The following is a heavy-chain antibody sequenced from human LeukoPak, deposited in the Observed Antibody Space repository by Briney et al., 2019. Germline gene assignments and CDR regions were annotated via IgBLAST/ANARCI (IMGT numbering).Heavy chain of an antibody. D-gene: IGHD6-19*01. CDR2: IYYSGST. CDR3: AREGSGWYYFDY. CDR1: GGPISSYY. Sequence: PSETLSLTCSVSGGPISSYYWSWIRQPPGKALVWIGYIYYSGSTNYNPSLKSRVSISVDTSKNQFSLKLSSVTAADTAVYYCAREGSGWYYFDYWGQGTLVTVSS. V-gene: IGHV4-59*01. J-gene: IGHJ4*02.